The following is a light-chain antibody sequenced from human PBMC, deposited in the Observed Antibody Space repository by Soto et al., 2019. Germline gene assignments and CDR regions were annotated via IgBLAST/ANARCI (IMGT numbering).Light chain of an antibody. J-gene: IGKJ5*01. Sequence: DVPMTQQKSSLSASVGDRVTITCRASHPISNYLNWYQHRPGKAPKLLIYGASTLQSGVPSRFSGSESGTDFTLTITRLQPEDCATYYCQQTYATPITFGHGTRL. CDR2: GAS. CDR1: HPISNY. V-gene: IGKV1-39*01. CDR3: QQTYATPIT.